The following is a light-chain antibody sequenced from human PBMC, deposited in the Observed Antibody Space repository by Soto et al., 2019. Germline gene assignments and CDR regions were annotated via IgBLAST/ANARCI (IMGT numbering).Light chain of an antibody. Sequence: DIVLTQSPGTLSLSPGERATLSCRASQSFSSGYLAWYQQKPGQAPRLLIYGASTRAIDIPDRFSGSESGTEFTLTISRLEPEDFAVYYCHQYGSSPPYTFGQGTKLEI. CDR3: HQYGSSPPYT. J-gene: IGKJ2*01. CDR1: QSFSSGY. CDR2: GAS. V-gene: IGKV3-20*01.